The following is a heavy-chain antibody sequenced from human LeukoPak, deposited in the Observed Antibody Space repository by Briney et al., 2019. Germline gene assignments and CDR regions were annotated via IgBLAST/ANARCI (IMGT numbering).Heavy chain of an antibody. CDR2: IKQDGGEK. J-gene: IGHJ6*04. Sequence: GWSLRLSCAASGFTFSSQWLSWVRHAPGQGLDLVANIKQDGGEKYYVGSVQGRFSVSRDNAKNSLYLQMNSLRAEDTPVYYCAREWNYYGSGIMDVWGKGTTVTVSS. CDR3: AREWNYYGSGIMDV. CDR1: GFTFSSQW. D-gene: IGHD3-10*01. V-gene: IGHV3-7*01.